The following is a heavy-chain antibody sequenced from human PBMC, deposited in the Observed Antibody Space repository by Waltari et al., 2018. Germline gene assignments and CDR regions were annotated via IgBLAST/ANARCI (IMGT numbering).Heavy chain of an antibody. D-gene: IGHD3-10*01. CDR2: INHSGST. J-gene: IGHJ3*02. CDR3: ARDYGSGSYYNYDAFDI. CDR1: GGSFSGYY. Sequence: QVQLQQWGAGLLKPSETLSLTCAAYGGSFSGYYWSWIRQPPGKGLEWIGEINHSGSTNYNPSLKSRVTISVDTSKNQFSLKLSSVTAADTAVYYCARDYGSGSYYNYDAFDIWGQGTMVTVSS. V-gene: IGHV4-34*01.